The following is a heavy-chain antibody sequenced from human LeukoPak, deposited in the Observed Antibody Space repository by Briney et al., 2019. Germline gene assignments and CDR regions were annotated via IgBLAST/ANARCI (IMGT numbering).Heavy chain of an antibody. D-gene: IGHD4-17*01. J-gene: IGHJ5*02. CDR3: ARDLGYGALDP. V-gene: IGHV3-7*01. CDR1: GFTFTSYW. Sequence: PGGSLRLSCAASGFTFTSYWMNWGRQAPGKGLEWVALINPDGSQTNYVDSVKGQFTISRDNTDNSLYLQMNSLRAEDTAVYYCARDLGYGALDPWGQGTLVTVSS. CDR2: INPDGSQT.